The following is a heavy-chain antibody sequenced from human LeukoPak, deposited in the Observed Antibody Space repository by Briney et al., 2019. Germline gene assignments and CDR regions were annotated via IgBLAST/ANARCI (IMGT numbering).Heavy chain of an antibody. D-gene: IGHD6-19*01. CDR1: GFTFSSYA. J-gene: IGHJ4*02. CDR3: AKGIAVAGTLFDY. V-gene: IGHV3-30*04. Sequence: GRSLRLSCAASGFTFSSYAMHWVRQAPGKGLEWVAVISYDGSNKYYADSVKGRFTISRDNSKNTLYLQMNSLRAEDTAVYYCAKGIAVAGTLFDYWGQGTLVTVSS. CDR2: ISYDGSNK.